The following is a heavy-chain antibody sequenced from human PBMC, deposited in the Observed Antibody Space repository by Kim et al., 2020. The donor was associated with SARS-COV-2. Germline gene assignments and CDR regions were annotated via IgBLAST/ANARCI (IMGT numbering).Heavy chain of an antibody. Sequence: ASVKVSCKASGGTFSSYAISWVRQAPGQGLEWMGGIIPIFGTANYAQKFQGRVTITADESTSTAYMELSSLRSEDTAVYYCARTHWGRCSSTSCYIDYYYYGMDVWGQGTTVTVSS. V-gene: IGHV1-69*13. CDR1: GGTFSSYA. J-gene: IGHJ6*02. CDR3: ARTHWGRCSSTSCYIDYYYYGMDV. D-gene: IGHD2-2*02. CDR2: IIPIFGTA.